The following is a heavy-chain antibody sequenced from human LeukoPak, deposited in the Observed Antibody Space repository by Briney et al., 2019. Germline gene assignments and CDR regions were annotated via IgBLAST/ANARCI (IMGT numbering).Heavy chain of an antibody. CDR1: GFTFSSYG. J-gene: IGHJ4*02. V-gene: IGHV3-30*18. Sequence: GGSLRLSCAASGFTFSSYGMHWVRQAPGKGLEWVAVISYDGSNKYYADSVKGRFTISRDNSKNTLYLQMNSLRAEDTAVYYCAKDSLPTYYDFWSGYRQYDYWGQGTLVTVSS. CDR3: AKDSLPTYYDFWSGYRQYDY. CDR2: ISYDGSNK. D-gene: IGHD3-3*01.